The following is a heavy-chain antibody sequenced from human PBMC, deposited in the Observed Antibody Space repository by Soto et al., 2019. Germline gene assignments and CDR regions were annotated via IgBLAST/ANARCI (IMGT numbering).Heavy chain of an antibody. CDR1: GYTFTIYG. D-gene: IGHD5-12*01. Sequence: QVQLVQSGGEVKKPGASVKVSCKASGYTFTIYGINWVRQAPGQGLEWMGWISPDNGNTNYAQKPXGXVXXTTDTCTSTAYMELRSLRSDDTAVYYCARALGYSGYAGMDVWGQGTTVTVSS. J-gene: IGHJ6*02. CDR2: ISPDNGNT. V-gene: IGHV1-18*01. CDR3: ARALGYSGYAGMDV.